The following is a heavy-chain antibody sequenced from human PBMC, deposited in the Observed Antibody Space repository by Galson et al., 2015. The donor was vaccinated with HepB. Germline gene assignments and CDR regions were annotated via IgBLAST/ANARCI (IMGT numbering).Heavy chain of an antibody. CDR1: GYTFSDYS. CDR3: ARGGLVVVVGANLNNWFDP. Sequence: SVKVSCKASGYTFSDYSITWVRQAPGQGLEWMGGINPYSRYTQYAQKVQGRVIMTTDTSTSTAYMELRSLRSDDTAVYYCARGGLVVVVGANLNNWFDPWGQGTLVTVSS. CDR2: INPYSRYT. D-gene: IGHD2-15*01. J-gene: IGHJ5*02. V-gene: IGHV1-18*01.